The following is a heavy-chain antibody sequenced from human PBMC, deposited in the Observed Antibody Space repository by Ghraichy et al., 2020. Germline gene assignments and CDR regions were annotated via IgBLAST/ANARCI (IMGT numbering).Heavy chain of an antibody. Sequence: GSLRLSCAASGFAFTNHPMNWVRQAPGKGLEWVASISNYGTYVYYADSLKGRLTISRDNAKNSMSLQMSGPRDEDTAVYFCARGTDGYFVFDYWGPGILVTVSS. D-gene: IGHD3-22*01. V-gene: IGHV3-21*06. CDR2: ISNYGTYV. CDR1: GFAFTNHP. CDR3: ARGTDGYFVFDY. J-gene: IGHJ4*02.